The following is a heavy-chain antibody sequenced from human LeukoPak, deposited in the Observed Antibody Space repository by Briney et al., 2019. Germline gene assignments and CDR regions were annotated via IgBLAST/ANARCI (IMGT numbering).Heavy chain of an antibody. V-gene: IGHV4-30-4*08. Sequence: SQTLSLTCTVSGGSISSGDYYWSWIRQPQGKGLEWIGYIYYSGSTYYNPPLKSRVTISVDTSKNQFSLKLSSVTAADTAVYYCASSTVPAAIPYFDYWGQGTLVTVSS. J-gene: IGHJ4*02. D-gene: IGHD2-2*02. CDR3: ASSTVPAAIPYFDY. CDR1: GGSISSGDYY. CDR2: IYYSGST.